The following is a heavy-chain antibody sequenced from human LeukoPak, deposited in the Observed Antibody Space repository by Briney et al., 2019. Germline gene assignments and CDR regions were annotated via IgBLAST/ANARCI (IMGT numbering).Heavy chain of an antibody. CDR3: AKGSYYDSSGSSYFDY. CDR1: GFSFNTYA. Sequence: GGSLRLSCAASGFSFNTYAMSWVRQAPGKGLEWVSGISGSGDNTYYADSVKGRFTISRDNSKNTLYVQVNSLGTEDTAAYYCAKGSYYDSSGSSYFDYWGQGTLVTVSS. D-gene: IGHD3-22*01. CDR2: ISGSGDNT. V-gene: IGHV3-23*01. J-gene: IGHJ4*02.